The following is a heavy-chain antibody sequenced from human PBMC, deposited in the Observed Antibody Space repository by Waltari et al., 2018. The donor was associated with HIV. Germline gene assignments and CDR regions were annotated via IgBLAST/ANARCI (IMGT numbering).Heavy chain of an antibody. CDR1: GGSILANLSFSATSLHYC. J-gene: IGHJ6*02. V-gene: IGHV4-39*01. D-gene: IGHD3-22*01. Sequence: QQESGARAVKPSETLSLTRTFSGGSILANLSFSATSLHYCRAWFVPTPGKGLEWGGVVHPSVIAHNNPSLANRVIISLDMAMNQFSLNVTSVPAADTALYYCARRHFLDNSGYFVPRFFSYENVEVWGQGTMVTVS. CDR3: ARRHFLDNSGYFVPRFFSYENVEV. CDR2: VHPSVIA.